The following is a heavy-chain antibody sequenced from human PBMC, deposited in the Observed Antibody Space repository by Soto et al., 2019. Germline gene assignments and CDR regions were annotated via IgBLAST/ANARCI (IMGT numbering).Heavy chain of an antibody. D-gene: IGHD4-17*01. CDR3: ARGYYGDRRFKYFQH. CDR1: GGSFSGYY. Sequence: QVQLQQWGAGLLTPSETLSLTCAVYGGSFSGYYWSWIRQPPGKGLEWIGEINHSRSTNYNPSLKSRVTISVDTSKNQFSLKLSSVTAADTAVYYCARGYYGDRRFKYFQHWGQGTLVTVSS. J-gene: IGHJ1*01. V-gene: IGHV4-34*01. CDR2: INHSRST.